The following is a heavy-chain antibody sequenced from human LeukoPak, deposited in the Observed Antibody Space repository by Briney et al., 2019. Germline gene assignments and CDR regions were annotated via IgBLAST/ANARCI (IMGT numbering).Heavy chain of an antibody. CDR2: IIPIFGTA. D-gene: IGHD3-10*01. J-gene: IGHJ6*03. V-gene: IGHV1-69*05. CDR3: ARAGSDYYYYYMDV. Sequence: GASVKVSCKASGGTFSSHAISWVRQAPGQGLEWMGRIIPIFGTANYAQKFQGRVKITTDESTSTVYMELSSLRSEDTAVYYCARAGSDYYYYYMDVWGKGTTVTVSS. CDR1: GGTFSSHA.